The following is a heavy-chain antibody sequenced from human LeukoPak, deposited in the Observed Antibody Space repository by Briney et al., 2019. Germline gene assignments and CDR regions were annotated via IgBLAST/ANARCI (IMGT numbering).Heavy chain of an antibody. Sequence: SETLSLTCAVYGGSFSGSYWSWIRQPPGKGLEWIGEINHSGSPNYNPSLKSRVTISLDTSKNQFSLMLSSVTAADTAVYYCARHGYSSAWYAGGLDYWGQGTLVTVSS. V-gene: IGHV4-34*01. D-gene: IGHD6-19*01. CDR3: ARHGYSSAWYAGGLDY. CDR1: GGSFSGSY. CDR2: INHSGSP. J-gene: IGHJ4*02.